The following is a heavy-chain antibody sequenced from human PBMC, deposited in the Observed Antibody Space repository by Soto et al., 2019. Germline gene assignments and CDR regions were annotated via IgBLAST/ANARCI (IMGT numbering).Heavy chain of an antibody. V-gene: IGHV3-23*01. CDR1: GFTFRSYG. Sequence: PGGSLRLSCAASGFTFRSYGMSWVRQAPGKGLEWISSISDSGGNTYYADSVKGRFTISRDNSKNTLYLQMNSLRAEDTAIYYCAKDHWFDPWGQGTLVTVSS. J-gene: IGHJ5*02. CDR3: AKDHWFDP. CDR2: ISDSGGNT.